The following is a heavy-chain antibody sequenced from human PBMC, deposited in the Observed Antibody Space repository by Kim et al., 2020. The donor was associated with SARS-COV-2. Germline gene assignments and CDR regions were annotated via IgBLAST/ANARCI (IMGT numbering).Heavy chain of an antibody. V-gene: IGHV4-31*03. CDR1: GGSISSGGYY. CDR3: AAAPRSVGWFDP. J-gene: IGHJ5*02. Sequence: SETLSLTCTVSGGSISSGGYYWSWIRQHPGKGLEWIGYIYYSGSTYYNPSLKSRVTISVDTSKNQFSLKLSSVTAADTAVYYCAAAPRSVGWFDPWGQGTLVTVSS. D-gene: IGHD2-15*01. CDR2: IYYSGST.